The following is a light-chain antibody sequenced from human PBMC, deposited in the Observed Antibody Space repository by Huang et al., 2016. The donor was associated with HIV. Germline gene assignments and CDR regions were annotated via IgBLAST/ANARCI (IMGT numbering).Light chain of an antibody. CDR2: KAA. Sequence: DIQMTQSPSTLSASVGDRVTIPCRASQSITMWLAWYQQKPGKAPKVLIYKAATLHRGLPPRFSGSGSGTEFTLTISSLQPDDVATYYCQQYNHYSTFGQGTKLENK. V-gene: IGKV1-5*03. CDR1: QSITMW. J-gene: IGKJ2*01. CDR3: QQYNHYST.